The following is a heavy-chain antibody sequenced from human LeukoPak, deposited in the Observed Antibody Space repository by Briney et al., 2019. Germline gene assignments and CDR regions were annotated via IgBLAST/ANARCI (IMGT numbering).Heavy chain of an antibody. CDR3: ARGVLGPYYFDH. D-gene: IGHD7-27*01. CDR2: IHYTGAT. J-gene: IGHJ2*01. V-gene: IGHV4-34*01. CDR1: GGTFRGYY. Sequence: AETLSLTCAVYGGTFRGYYWSWIRQPPGKGLEWIGEIHYTGATNYKPSLKSRVTISGDPSKNQVSLRVSSVTAADTAVYYCARGVLGPYYFDHWGRGTVVTVSS.